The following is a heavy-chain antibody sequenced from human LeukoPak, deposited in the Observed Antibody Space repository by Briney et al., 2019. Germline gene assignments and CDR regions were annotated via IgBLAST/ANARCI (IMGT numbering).Heavy chain of an antibody. CDR2: ILYDGSKK. J-gene: IGHJ3*02. V-gene: IGHV3-30*18. Sequence: GGSLRLSCVASGISFRRFSFHWVRQTPGKGLQWVAAILYDGSKKYYADSVKGRYSVYRDNSDYTLYLQMNNLKTEDTALYSCANFDGDSQAFHIWGLGTMVTVSS. CDR3: ANFDGDSQAFHI. D-gene: IGHD3-9*01. CDR1: GISFRRFS.